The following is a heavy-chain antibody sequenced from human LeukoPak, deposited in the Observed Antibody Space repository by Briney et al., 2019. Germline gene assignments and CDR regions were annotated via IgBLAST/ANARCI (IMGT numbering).Heavy chain of an antibody. CDR2: ITAYGNT. Sequence: VASVTVSCMPSGYTFTIYGISWVRQAPGQGLEWMGLITAYGNTNYAQNLQGRLTMTTDTSTSTAYMELRSLRSDDTAVYYCARGIIGYYFDYWGQGTLVTVSS. J-gene: IGHJ4*02. CDR1: GYTFTIYG. D-gene: IGHD2-15*01. V-gene: IGHV1-18*01. CDR3: ARGIIGYYFDY.